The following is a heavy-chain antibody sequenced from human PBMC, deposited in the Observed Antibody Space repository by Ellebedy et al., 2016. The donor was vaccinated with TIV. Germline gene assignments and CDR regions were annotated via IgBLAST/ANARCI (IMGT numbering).Heavy chain of an antibody. CDR3: ARTSGYSGNWGLDL. V-gene: IGHV5-51*01. Sequence: GESLKIPCQVFGYGFPSSWVGWLRPMPGKGLDWMGIILPPNSDIRYSPSFEGQVTISADKSISTAYLQWSSLKASDTAIYYCARTSGYSGNWGLDLWGQGTLVTVSS. CDR2: ILPPNSDI. J-gene: IGHJ5*02. D-gene: IGHD6-13*01. CDR1: GYGFPSSW.